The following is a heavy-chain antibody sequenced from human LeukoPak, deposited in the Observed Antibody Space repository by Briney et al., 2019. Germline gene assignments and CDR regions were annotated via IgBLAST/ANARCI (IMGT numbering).Heavy chain of an antibody. Sequence: GGSLRFSCTASGFTFTSYAMIWVRQAPGKGLEWVSAISGSGGSTYYADSVKGRFTISRDNSKNTLYLQMNSLRAEDTAVYYCAKRQFLEPIDYWGQGTLVTVSS. D-gene: IGHD3-3*01. V-gene: IGHV3-23*01. CDR2: ISGSGGST. J-gene: IGHJ4*02. CDR3: AKRQFLEPIDY. CDR1: GFTFTSYA.